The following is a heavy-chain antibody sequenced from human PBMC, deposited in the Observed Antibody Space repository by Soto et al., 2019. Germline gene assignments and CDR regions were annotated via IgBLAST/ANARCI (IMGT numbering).Heavy chain of an antibody. CDR1: GCSVSSSY. D-gene: IGHD4-4*01. CDR2: IYYSGST. V-gene: IGHV4-59*08. Sequence: NPSDTLSLTCTVSGCSVSSSYWSLILQSPGKGLEWIGYIYYSGSTKYKPSLKSRVTISVDTSKNQFSLKVSSAAAADTAVYYCARHSNRNYGLYYFDYWGLGALVTVSS. CDR3: ARHSNRNYGLYYFDY. J-gene: IGHJ4*02.